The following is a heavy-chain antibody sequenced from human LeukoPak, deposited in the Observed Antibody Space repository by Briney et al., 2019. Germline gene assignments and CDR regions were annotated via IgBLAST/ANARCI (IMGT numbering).Heavy chain of an antibody. J-gene: IGHJ2*01. Sequence: SETLSLTCTVSGGSITSNYWNWIRQPPGKGLQWIGSVYYTGSTNYNPSLRSRVTVSADTSNNQFSLRLTSVTAADTAVYFCARGSRGNSGHGRXXXFDVWGRGTLVGVSS. CDR3: ARGSRGNSGHGRXXXFDV. D-gene: IGHD5-12*01. CDR1: GGSITSNY. CDR2: VYYTGST. V-gene: IGHV4-59*01.